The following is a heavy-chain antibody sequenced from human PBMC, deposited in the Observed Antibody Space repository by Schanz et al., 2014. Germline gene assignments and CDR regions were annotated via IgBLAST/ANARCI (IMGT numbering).Heavy chain of an antibody. CDR2: FSLDTDRI. Sequence: EGQLVESGGVLVQPGRSLRLSCAGSGLNFRQYAIHWVRHAPGKGLEWVAGFSLDTDRIVYGDSVKGRFTVSWDNSKTSVYLQMNSLRPEDTALYYCTKDILPGGADVWGQGTTVTVSS. CDR1: GLNFRQYA. D-gene: IGHD3-3*02. CDR3: TKDILPGGADV. J-gene: IGHJ6*02. V-gene: IGHV3-9*01.